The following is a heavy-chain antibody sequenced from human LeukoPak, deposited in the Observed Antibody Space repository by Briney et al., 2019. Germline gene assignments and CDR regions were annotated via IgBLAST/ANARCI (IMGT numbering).Heavy chain of an antibody. CDR1: GFTFSSYA. CDR2: LTGSGTGT. D-gene: IGHD4-17*01. V-gene: IGHV3-23*01. J-gene: IGHJ4*02. Sequence: GGSLRLSCAASGFTFSSYAMSWVRQAPGKGLEWVSTLTGSGTGTYFADSVKGRFTISRDNSKNTLYLHMNILRAEDTAVYYCAKGMTTVTGFFDYWGQGTLVTVSS. CDR3: AKGMTTVTGFFDY.